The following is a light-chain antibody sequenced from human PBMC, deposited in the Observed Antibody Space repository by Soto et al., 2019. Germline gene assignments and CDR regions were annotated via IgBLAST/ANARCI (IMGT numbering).Light chain of an antibody. V-gene: IGKV3D-15*01. CDR2: GAS. J-gene: IGKJ1*01. CDR3: QQYGTFLT. CDR1: QAVDPR. Sequence: TLSSVQCARVTLSCRSSQAVDPRLAWYQHKPGQAPRLLIHGASTRAPGIPARFSGSGSGTDFTLTSSRLQTDDSATYYRQQYGTFLTFGQGT.